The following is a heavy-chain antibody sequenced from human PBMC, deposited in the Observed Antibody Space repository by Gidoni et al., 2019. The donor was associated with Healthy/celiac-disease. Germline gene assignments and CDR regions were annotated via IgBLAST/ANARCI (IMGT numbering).Heavy chain of an antibody. CDR3: AKRAYKGSGSYYY. CDR1: GFTFSSYA. D-gene: IGHD3-10*01. J-gene: IGHJ4*02. CDR2: ISTSGGTT. V-gene: IGHV3-23*01. Sequence: EVQLLESGGGLVQPGGSLRLSCAASGFTFSSYAMSWVRQAPGKGLECVSSISTSGGTTYYADSVKGRFTISRDNSENTLYLQMNSLRAEDTAVYYCAKRAYKGSGSYYYWGQGTLVTVSS.